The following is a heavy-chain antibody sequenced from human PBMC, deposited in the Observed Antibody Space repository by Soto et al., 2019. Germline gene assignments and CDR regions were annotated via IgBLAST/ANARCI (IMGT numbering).Heavy chain of an antibody. CDR1: GYTFTSYY. CDR3: ARGELLRFWEPFASGCFDP. CDR2: INPSGGNT. J-gene: IGHJ5*02. D-gene: IGHD3-3*01. Sequence: QVQLVPSGAEVKKPGASVKVSCKASGYTFTSYYMHWVRQAPGQGLEWMGIINPSGGNTSYAKKFQRRVTTTRDTSTSTVYMQLSSLRSEDTAVYYGARGELLRFWEPFASGCFDPLGQGPLVTVSS. V-gene: IGHV1-46*03.